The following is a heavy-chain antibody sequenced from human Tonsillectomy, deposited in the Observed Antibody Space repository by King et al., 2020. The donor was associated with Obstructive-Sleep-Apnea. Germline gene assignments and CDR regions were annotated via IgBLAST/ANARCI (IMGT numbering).Heavy chain of an antibody. CDR3: ARGAYVDTPMVTYYYGLDV. Sequence: QVQLQESGPGLVKPSETLSLTCTVSGGSISSYYWSWIRQPPGKGLEWIGYIYYSGSPNYNPSLKSRVTISLDTSKNQFSLKLSSVTAADTAVYYCARGAYVDTPMVTYYYGLDVWDQGTTVTVSS. CDR1: GGSISSYY. V-gene: IGHV4-59*01. D-gene: IGHD5-18*01. J-gene: IGHJ6*02. CDR2: IYYSGSP.